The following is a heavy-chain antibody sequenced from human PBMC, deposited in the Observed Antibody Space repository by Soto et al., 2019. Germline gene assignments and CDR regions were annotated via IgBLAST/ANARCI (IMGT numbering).Heavy chain of an antibody. J-gene: IGHJ4*02. D-gene: IGHD3-3*01. CDR1: GYTFNTYA. CDR2: ISAYNGIT. Sequence: QVRLVQSGIEVKKPGASVKVSCKTSGYTFNTYALSWVRQAPGQGLDWMGWISAYNGITVYAQVFQGRVTMTTNTATSTAYLEVTSLRSDDTAVYYCARYGGGYDNWGQGTLVTVSS. V-gene: IGHV1-18*01. CDR3: ARYGGGYDN.